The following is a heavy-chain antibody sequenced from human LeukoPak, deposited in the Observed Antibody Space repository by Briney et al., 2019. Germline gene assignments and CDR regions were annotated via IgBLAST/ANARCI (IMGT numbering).Heavy chain of an antibody. D-gene: IGHD3-22*01. CDR2: TYYSGKT. Sequence: SETLSLTCTFSGGSIGSSSYYWGWIRQPPGKGLEWVGSTYYSGKTYYNPSLKSRVTISVDTSKNQFSLKLNSVTAADTAVYYCTRGYDISGHTFDYWGQGTLVTVSS. CDR1: GGSIGSSSYY. V-gene: IGHV4-39*01. CDR3: TRGYDISGHTFDY. J-gene: IGHJ4*02.